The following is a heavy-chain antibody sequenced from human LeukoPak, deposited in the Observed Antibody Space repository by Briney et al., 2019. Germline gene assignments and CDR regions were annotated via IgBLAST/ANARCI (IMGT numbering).Heavy chain of an antibody. V-gene: IGHV4-34*01. CDR2: ITHSGST. Sequence: SETLSLTCAVYGGSFSGYYWSWIRQPPGKGLEWIGEITHSGSTNYNTSLKSRVTISVDTSKNQFSLKLSSVTAADTAVYYCARVRRYYGSGRNNWFDPWGQGTLVTVSS. CDR3: ARVRRYYGSGRNNWFDP. CDR1: GGSFSGYY. D-gene: IGHD3-10*01. J-gene: IGHJ5*02.